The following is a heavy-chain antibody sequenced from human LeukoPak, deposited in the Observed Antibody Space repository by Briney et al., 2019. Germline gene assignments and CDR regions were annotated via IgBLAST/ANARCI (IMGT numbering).Heavy chain of an antibody. D-gene: IGHD1-26*01. Sequence: PSETLSLTCAVYGASFSGYYWSWIRQPPGKGLEWVANIKQDGSEKYYVDSVKGRFTISRDNAKNSLYLQMNSLRAEDTAVYYCARANSGSLDYWGQGTLVTVSS. J-gene: IGHJ4*02. V-gene: IGHV3-7*01. CDR2: IKQDGSEK. CDR3: ARANSGSLDY. CDR1: GASFSGYY.